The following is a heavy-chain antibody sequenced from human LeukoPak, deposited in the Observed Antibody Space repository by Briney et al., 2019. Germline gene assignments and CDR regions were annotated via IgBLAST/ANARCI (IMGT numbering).Heavy chain of an antibody. CDR2: ISTSSSYI. CDR1: GFTFSSYS. J-gene: IGHJ5*02. V-gene: IGHV3-21*01. Sequence: PGGSLRLSCAASGFTFSSYSVNWVRHAPGKGLEWVSSISTSSSYIYYADSVKGRFTISRDNAKNSLYLQMNSLRAEDTAVYYRAREEDGKAESFDPWGQGTLVTVSS. D-gene: IGHD1-1*01. CDR3: AREEDGKAESFDP.